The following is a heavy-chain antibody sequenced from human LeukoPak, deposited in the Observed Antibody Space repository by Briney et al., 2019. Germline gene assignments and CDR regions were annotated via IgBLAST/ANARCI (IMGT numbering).Heavy chain of an antibody. D-gene: IGHD2-2*01. Sequence: SVKVSCKASGGTFSSYAISWVRQAPGQGLEWMGGIIPIFGTANYAQKFQGRVTITTDESTSTAYMELSSLRSEDTAVYYCARVAGYCSSTSCPGWFDPWGQGTLVTVS. J-gene: IGHJ5*02. CDR3: ARVAGYCSSTSCPGWFDP. CDR2: IIPIFGTA. CDR1: GGTFSSYA. V-gene: IGHV1-69*05.